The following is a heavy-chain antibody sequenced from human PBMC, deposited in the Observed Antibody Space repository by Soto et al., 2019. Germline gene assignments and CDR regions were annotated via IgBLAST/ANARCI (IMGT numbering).Heavy chain of an antibody. V-gene: IGHV3-21*01. Sequence: EVQLVESGGGLVKPGGSLRLSCAASGFTFSSYSMNWVRQAPGKGLEWVSSISSSRSYIYYADSVKGRFTISRDNAKNSLYLQINSLRAEDTAVYYCARVYCSSTSCYLEYWGQGTLVTVCS. CDR3: ARVYCSSTSCYLEY. CDR2: ISSSRSYI. J-gene: IGHJ4*02. CDR1: GFTFSSYS. D-gene: IGHD2-2*01.